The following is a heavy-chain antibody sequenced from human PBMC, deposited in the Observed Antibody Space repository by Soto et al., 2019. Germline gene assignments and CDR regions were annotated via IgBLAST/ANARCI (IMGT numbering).Heavy chain of an antibody. D-gene: IGHD3-10*01. CDR3: ARIWVIRGVKWFDP. CDR1: GFSLSTSTMG. CDR2: IFSNDEK. V-gene: IGHV2-26*01. J-gene: IGHJ5*02. Sequence: QVTLKESGPVLVKPTETLTLTCTVSGFSLSTSTMGVNWIRQPPGKALEWLAHIFSNDEKSYNTSLKRRLTISKDTSKSQVVLTMTNMDPVDTATYYCARIWVIRGVKWFDPWGQGTLVTVSS.